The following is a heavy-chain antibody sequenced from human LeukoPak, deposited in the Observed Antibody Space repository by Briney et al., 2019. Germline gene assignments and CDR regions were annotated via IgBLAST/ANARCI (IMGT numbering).Heavy chain of an antibody. V-gene: IGHV4-38-2*02. D-gene: IGHD6-19*01. CDR1: GYSMSSGYY. CDR2: MYHTGST. CDR3: ARALRMYSSGWFSWFDP. Sequence: SETLSLTCTVSGYSMSSGYYWGWIRQPPERGLEWIGSMYHTGSTYYNPSLKSRVTISVDTSKNQFSLKLSSVTAADTAVYYCARALRMYSSGWFSWFDPWGQGTLVTVSS. J-gene: IGHJ5*02.